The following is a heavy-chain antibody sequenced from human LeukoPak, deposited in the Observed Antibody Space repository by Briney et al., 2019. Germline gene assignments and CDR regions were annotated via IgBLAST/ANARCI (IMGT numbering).Heavy chain of an antibody. V-gene: IGHV6-1*01. CDR1: GDSVSSNSAA. Sequence: SQTLSLTCAISGDSVSSNSAAWNWIRQSPSRGLEWLGRTYYRSKWYNDYAVSVKSRITINPDTSKNQFSLQLNSVTPEDTAVYYCARALCYYDCRSNDAFDIWGQGTMVTVSS. CDR2: TYYRSKWYN. D-gene: IGHD3-22*01. CDR3: ARALCYYDCRSNDAFDI. J-gene: IGHJ3*02.